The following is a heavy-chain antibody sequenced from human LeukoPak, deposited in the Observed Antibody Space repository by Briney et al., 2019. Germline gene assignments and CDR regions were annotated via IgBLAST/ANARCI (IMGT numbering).Heavy chain of an antibody. J-gene: IGHJ4*02. CDR2: ISYSGST. CDR1: GGSISSGDYY. Sequence: SQTLSLTCTVSGGSISSGDYYWTWIRQPPGKGLEWIGYISYSGSTYYNPSLKSRVTISLDTSKNQFSLKLSSVTAADTAVYYCARTLDSSGYYYDYWAREPWSPSPQ. CDR3: ARTLDSSGYYYDY. V-gene: IGHV4-30-4*01. D-gene: IGHD3-22*01.